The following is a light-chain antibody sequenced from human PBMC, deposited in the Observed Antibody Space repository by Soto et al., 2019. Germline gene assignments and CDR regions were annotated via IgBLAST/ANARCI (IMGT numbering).Light chain of an antibody. V-gene: IGKV3-15*01. J-gene: IGKJ1*01. CDR1: QSIGSN. Sequence: EIVMTQSPATLSVAPGERDTLSCRASQSIGSNLAWYQQKPGQAPRLLIYGAFTRATGIPARFSGSGSGTEFTLTINSLQSEDFAVYYCQQSTNLPHTFGQGTKVEI. CDR2: GAF. CDR3: QQSTNLPHT.